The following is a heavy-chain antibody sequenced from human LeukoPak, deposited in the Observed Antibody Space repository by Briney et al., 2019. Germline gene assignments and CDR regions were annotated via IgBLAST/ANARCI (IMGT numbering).Heavy chain of an antibody. D-gene: IGHD1-1*01. J-gene: IGHJ4*02. CDR3: ARQNGPPPGMDY. CDR2: IYPGDSDT. CDR1: GYTFTGYY. Sequence: ASVKVSCKASGYTFTGYYMHWVRQMPGKGLEWMGIIYPGDSDTRYSPSFQGQVTISADKSISTAYLQWSSLKASDTAMYYCARQNGPPPGMDYWGQGTLVTVSS. V-gene: IGHV5-51*01.